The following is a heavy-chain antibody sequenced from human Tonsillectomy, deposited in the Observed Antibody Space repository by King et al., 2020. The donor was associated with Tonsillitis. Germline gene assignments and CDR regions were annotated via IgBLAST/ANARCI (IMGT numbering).Heavy chain of an antibody. J-gene: IGHJ3*02. CDR2: IKSKTDGGTT. CDR1: GFTLSNAW. D-gene: IGHD6-19*01. V-gene: IGHV3-15*01. Sequence: VQLVESGGGLVKPGGSLRLSCAASGFTLSNAWMSWVRQAPGKGLEWGGRIKSKTDGGTTDYAAPVKGRFTISRDDSKNTLYLQMNSLNTEDTAVYYCTTGYSSGWYVNAFDIWGQGTMVTVSS. CDR3: TTGYSSGWYVNAFDI.